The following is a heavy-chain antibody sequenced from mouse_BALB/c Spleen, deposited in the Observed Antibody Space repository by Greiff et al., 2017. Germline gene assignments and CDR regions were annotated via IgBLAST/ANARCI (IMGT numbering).Heavy chain of an antibody. J-gene: IGHJ3*01. V-gene: IGHV1S41*01. CDR1: GYTFTSYW. CDR2: IAPGSGST. CDR3: ADYQGAY. Sequence: DLVKPGASVKLSCKASGYTFTSYWINWIKQRPGQGLEWIGRIAPGSGSTYYNEMYKGKATLTVDTSSSTAYIQLSSLLSEDSAVYFCADYQGAYWGQGTLVTVSA. D-gene: IGHD2-4*01.